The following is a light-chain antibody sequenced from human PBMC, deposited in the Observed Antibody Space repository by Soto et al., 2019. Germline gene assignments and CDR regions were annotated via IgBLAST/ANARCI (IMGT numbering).Light chain of an antibody. V-gene: IGKV3-15*01. Sequence: EIVMTQSPATLSVSPGERAILSCRTSQSFNINLAWYQQKPGQAPRLLIYGASTRAPGIPARFSGSGSGTEFTLTISSLQPEDFVFYYCQQYAEWPPYTFGQGTKLEIK. CDR1: QSFNIN. CDR2: GAS. CDR3: QQYAEWPPYT. J-gene: IGKJ2*01.